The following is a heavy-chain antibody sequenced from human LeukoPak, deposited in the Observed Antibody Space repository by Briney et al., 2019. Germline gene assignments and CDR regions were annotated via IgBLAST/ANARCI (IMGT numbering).Heavy chain of an antibody. CDR1: GGTFRRYA. V-gene: IGHV1-69*04. J-gene: IGHJ4*02. CDR3: ARGAGFAEPLPEY. D-gene: IGHD1-14*01. CDR2: ISPILGIT. Sequence: SVNVSCKSSGGTFRRYAISWVRQAPGQGLEWMGRISPILGITNYAQKFQGRVTITADKSTSTAYMELSSLRSEDTAVYYCARGAGFAEPLPEYWGQGTLLTVSS.